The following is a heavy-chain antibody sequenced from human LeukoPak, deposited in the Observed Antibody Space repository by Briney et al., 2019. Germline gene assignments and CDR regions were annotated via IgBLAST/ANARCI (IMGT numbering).Heavy chain of an antibody. V-gene: IGHV4-30-2*01. CDR1: GGSISSDDYS. D-gene: IGHD2-2*01. CDR3: ARQGYCSGTSCYAGGDWFDP. J-gene: IGHJ5*02. Sequence: PSETLSLTCAVSGGSISSDDYSWSWIRQPPGKGLEWIGYIYHSGSIFYSPSLKSRVTISVDRSKNQFSLKLSSVTAADTAVYYCARQGYCSGTSCYAGGDWFDPWGQGTLVTVSS. CDR2: IYHSGSI.